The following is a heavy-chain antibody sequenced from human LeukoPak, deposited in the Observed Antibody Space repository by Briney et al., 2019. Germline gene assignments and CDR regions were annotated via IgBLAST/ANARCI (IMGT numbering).Heavy chain of an antibody. D-gene: IGHD6-19*01. CDR2: ISGSGGST. Sequence: GGSLGLSCAASGFTFSSYAMSWVRQAPGKGLEWVSAISGSGGSTYYADSVKGRFTISRDNSKNSLYLQMNSLRAEDTALYYCAKDMGIAVAGIVYWGQGTLVTVSS. J-gene: IGHJ4*02. CDR3: AKDMGIAVAGIVY. V-gene: IGHV3-23*01. CDR1: GFTFSSYA.